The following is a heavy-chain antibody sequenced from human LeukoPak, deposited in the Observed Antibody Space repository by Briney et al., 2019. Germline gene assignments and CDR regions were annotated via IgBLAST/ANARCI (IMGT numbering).Heavy chain of an antibody. CDR1: GYTFTSYY. V-gene: IGHV1-46*01. CDR3: ARANTVTYNY. J-gene: IGHJ4*02. D-gene: IGHD4-17*01. Sequence: ASVKVSCKASGYTFTSYYMHWVRQAPGQGLEWMGLINPSGGSASYAQKFQGRVTMTRDTSTSTAYMELSSLRSEDTAVYYCARANTVTYNYWGQGTLVTVSS. CDR2: INPSGGSA.